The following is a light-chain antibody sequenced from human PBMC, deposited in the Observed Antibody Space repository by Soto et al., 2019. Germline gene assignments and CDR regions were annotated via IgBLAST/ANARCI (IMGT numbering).Light chain of an antibody. CDR2: AAS. Sequence: DIQMTQSPSSLSASVGDRVTITCRASQSIRRFLNWYQQKPGKAPKLLIYAASSLESGVPSRFSGRGSGTGFTLTISSLQPEDFATYHCQQSYITPVTFGQGTRLEIK. CDR3: QQSYITPVT. CDR1: QSIRRF. J-gene: IGKJ5*01. V-gene: IGKV1-39*01.